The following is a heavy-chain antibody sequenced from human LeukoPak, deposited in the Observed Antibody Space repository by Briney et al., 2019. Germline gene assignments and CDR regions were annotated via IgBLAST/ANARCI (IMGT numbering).Heavy chain of an antibody. CDR2: ISNDGRNK. CDR3: ARDRGGGHMDV. Sequence: GGSLRLSCAASGFTFSSYGMHWVRQAPGKGLEWVAVISNDGRNKDYADSVKGRFTISRDNSKNTLYLQMNSLRAGDTAVYYCARDRGGGHMDVWGKGTTVTISS. V-gene: IGHV3-30*03. CDR1: GFTFSSYG. J-gene: IGHJ6*03. D-gene: IGHD2-15*01.